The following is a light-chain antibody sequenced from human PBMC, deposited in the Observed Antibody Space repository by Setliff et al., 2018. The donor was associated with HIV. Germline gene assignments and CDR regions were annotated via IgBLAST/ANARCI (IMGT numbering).Light chain of an antibody. J-gene: IGLJ1*01. CDR2: DVD. V-gene: IGLV2-14*03. CDR3: SSYINTFI. CDR1: TSDIGAYTY. Sequence: QSALTQPASVSGSPGQSITLSCTGTTSDIGAYTYVSWYRQHPGKAPQLIIYDVDKRPSGVSHRFSGSKSGNTASLTISGLQAEDEADYFCSSYINTFIFGGGTKVTV.